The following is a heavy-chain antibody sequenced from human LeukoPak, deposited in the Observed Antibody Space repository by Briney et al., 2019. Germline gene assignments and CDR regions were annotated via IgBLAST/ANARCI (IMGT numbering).Heavy chain of an antibody. Sequence: GGSLRLSCAASGFTFSSYAMHWFRQAPGKGLEWVAVISYDGSNKYYADSVKGRFTISRDNSKNTLYLQMNSLRAEDTAVYYCARDYYFDYWGQGTLVTVSS. CDR1: GFTFSSYA. CDR3: ARDYYFDY. V-gene: IGHV3-30*01. CDR2: ISYDGSNK. J-gene: IGHJ4*02.